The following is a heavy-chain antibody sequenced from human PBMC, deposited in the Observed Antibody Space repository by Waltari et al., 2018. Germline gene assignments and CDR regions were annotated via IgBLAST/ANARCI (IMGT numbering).Heavy chain of an antibody. Sequence: QVQLQESGPGLVKPSETLSLTCAVSGGSISGYYWNWIRQTPGKGLEWIGHIGGSSGSNYDNPARKSRVTISTDTSRDQFSLKLSCVTAADTAVYYCARNGLQKRVYYGLDSWGQGVVVTVSS. V-gene: IGHV4-59*12. J-gene: IGHJ6*02. D-gene: IGHD4-4*01. CDR2: IGGSSGSN. CDR3: ARNGLQKRVYYGLDS. CDR1: GGSISGYY.